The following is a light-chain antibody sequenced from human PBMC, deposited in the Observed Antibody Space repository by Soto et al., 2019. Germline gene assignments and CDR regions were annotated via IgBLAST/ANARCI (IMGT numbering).Light chain of an antibody. J-gene: IGLJ3*02. CDR1: ASNIGNNN. Sequence: QAVVTQPPSVSGTPGQRVTISCSGSASNIGNNNVYWFQQLPETAPKLLIYRDNQRPSGVTDRFSGSKSGASGSLAISGLRSEDEADYYCATWDTSLRGWVFGGGTKLTVL. CDR3: ATWDTSLRGWV. CDR2: RDN. V-gene: IGLV1-47*01.